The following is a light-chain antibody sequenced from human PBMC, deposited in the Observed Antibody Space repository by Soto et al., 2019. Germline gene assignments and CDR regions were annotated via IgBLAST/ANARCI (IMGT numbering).Light chain of an antibody. CDR1: QSVSNN. CDR3: QQNNNWPPYT. Sequence: EIVMTQSPATLSVSPGERVTLSCRASQSVSNNLAWYQHKPGQAPRLLIYGAFTRVTGIPARFSGSGSGTEFTLTISSLQSEDFAVYYCQQNNNWPPYTFGQGTKLEIK. J-gene: IGKJ2*01. V-gene: IGKV3-15*01. CDR2: GAF.